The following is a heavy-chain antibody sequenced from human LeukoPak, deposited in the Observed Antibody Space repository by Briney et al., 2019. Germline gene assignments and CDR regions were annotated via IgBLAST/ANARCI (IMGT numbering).Heavy chain of an antibody. Sequence: PGGSLRLSCTASGFSYSGHWMKWARQILGKGLVWVSRISPTASTTSYADSVKGRFTVSRDNAKNTLYLQVNNLRAEDTAVYYCARGPNSNWSGLDFWGQGTLLTVSS. CDR1: GFSYSGHW. CDR2: ISPTASTT. CDR3: ARGPNSNWSGLDF. V-gene: IGHV3-74*01. D-gene: IGHD6-6*01. J-gene: IGHJ4*02.